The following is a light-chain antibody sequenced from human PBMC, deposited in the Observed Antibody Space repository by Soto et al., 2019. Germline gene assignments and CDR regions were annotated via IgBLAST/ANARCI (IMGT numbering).Light chain of an antibody. CDR3: QVWDSTSDHWV. J-gene: IGLJ3*02. V-gene: IGLV3-21*02. CDR2: DDD. Sequence: SYELTQPPSVSVAPGQTARLTCGGNDIGTKGVHWYQQKPGQAPVLVVSDDDDRPSGIPERFSGSNSGNTATLTISRVDVGDEADYYCQVWDSTSDHWVFGGGTKLTVL. CDR1: DIGTKG.